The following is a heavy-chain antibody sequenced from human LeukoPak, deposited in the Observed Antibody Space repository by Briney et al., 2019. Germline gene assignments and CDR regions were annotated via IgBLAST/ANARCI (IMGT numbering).Heavy chain of an antibody. J-gene: IGHJ4*02. V-gene: IGHV3-7*01. D-gene: IGHD4-11*01. Sequence: GESLKISCAVSGFTFSIYWMSWVRQAPGKGLEWVANINQDGSEKNYVDSVKGRSTISRDNAKNSLYLQMNSLRAEDTAVYYCAKDAQRGFDYSNSLEHWGQGSLVTVSS. CDR1: GFTFSIYW. CDR3: AKDAQRGFDYSNSLEH. CDR2: INQDGSEK.